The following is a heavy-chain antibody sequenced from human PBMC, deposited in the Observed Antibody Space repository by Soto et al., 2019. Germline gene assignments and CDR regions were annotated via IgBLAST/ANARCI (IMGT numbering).Heavy chain of an antibody. CDR2: ISGSGGST. CDR3: ATLWFGETGNYYYYYGMDV. J-gene: IGHJ6*02. V-gene: IGHV3-23*01. CDR1: GFTFSSYA. Sequence: GGSLRLSCAASGFTFSSYAMSWVRQAPGKGLEWVSAISGSGGSTYYADSVKGRFTISRDNSKNTLYLQMNSLRAEDTAVYYCATLWFGETGNYYYYYGMDVWGQGTTVTVSS. D-gene: IGHD3-10*01.